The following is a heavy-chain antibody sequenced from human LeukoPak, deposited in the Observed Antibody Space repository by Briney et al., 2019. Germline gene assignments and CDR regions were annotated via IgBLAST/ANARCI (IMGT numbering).Heavy chain of an antibody. CDR1: GGSISNNY. CDR3: AREKAAIGTNWGDYFDY. D-gene: IGHD6-13*01. Sequence: PSETLSLTCTVSGGSISNNYWTWIRQPPGKGLEWVANIYRSGSTNYTNYNPSLNSRVTISLDTSKSQFALKLSFVTAADTAMYYCAREKAAIGTNWGDYFDYWGQGVLVTVSS. CDR2: IYRSGSTNYT. V-gene: IGHV4-59*01. J-gene: IGHJ4*02.